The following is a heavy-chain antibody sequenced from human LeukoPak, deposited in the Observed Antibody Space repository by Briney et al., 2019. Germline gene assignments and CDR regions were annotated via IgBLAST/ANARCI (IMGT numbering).Heavy chain of an antibody. D-gene: IGHD3-10*01. CDR3: AAHGRYYGSGRGYFDY. V-gene: IGHV3-23*01. CDR1: GFTFSTYS. Sequence: PGGSLRLSCAASGFTFSTYSMNWVRQAPGEGLEWVSAISGSGGTTSYADSVKGRFTISRNNSKNTLYLQMNSLRAEDTAIYYCAAHGRYYGSGRGYFDYWGQGTLVTVSS. CDR2: ISGSGGTT. J-gene: IGHJ4*02.